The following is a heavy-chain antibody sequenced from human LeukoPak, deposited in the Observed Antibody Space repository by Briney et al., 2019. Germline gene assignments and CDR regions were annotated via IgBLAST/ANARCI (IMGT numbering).Heavy chain of an antibody. J-gene: IGHJ4*02. D-gene: IGHD3-9*01. Sequence: LAGGSLRLSCAASGFTVSSTYMSWVRQAPGKGLEWVSVFYSGDTTYYANSVKGRFTISRDSSKNMLYLQMNSLRAEDTAVYYCARRLLTGYYEFWGQGTLVTVSS. CDR1: GFTVSSTY. CDR3: ARRLLTGYYEF. V-gene: IGHV3-66*01. CDR2: FYSGDTT.